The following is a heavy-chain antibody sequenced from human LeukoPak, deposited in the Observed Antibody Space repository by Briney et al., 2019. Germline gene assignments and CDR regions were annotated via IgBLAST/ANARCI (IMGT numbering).Heavy chain of an antibody. Sequence: GASVKVSCKASGYTFTSYYMHWVRQAPGQGLEWMGIINPSGGSTSYAQKFQGRVTMTRDTSTSTVYMELSSLRSEDTAVYYCARESYCGGDCYGPFDYWGQGTLVTVSP. V-gene: IGHV1-46*01. CDR1: GYTFTSYY. CDR2: INPSGGST. J-gene: IGHJ4*02. CDR3: ARESYCGGDCYGPFDY. D-gene: IGHD2-21*02.